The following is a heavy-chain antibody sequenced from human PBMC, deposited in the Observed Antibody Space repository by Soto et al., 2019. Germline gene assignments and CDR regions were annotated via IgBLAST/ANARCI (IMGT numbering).Heavy chain of an antibody. CDR1: GFTFSSYS. V-gene: IGHV3-48*02. CDR2: ISSSSSTI. D-gene: IGHD7-27*01. Sequence: EVQLVEAGGGLVQPEGSLRLSCAASGFTFSSYSMNWVRQAPGKGLEWVSYISSSSSTIYYADSVKGRFTISRDNAKNSLSLQMNSLRDEDTAVYYCARVFYSAANRGTNYYYYGMDVWGQGTTVTVSS. CDR3: ARVFYSAANRGTNYYYYGMDV. J-gene: IGHJ6*02.